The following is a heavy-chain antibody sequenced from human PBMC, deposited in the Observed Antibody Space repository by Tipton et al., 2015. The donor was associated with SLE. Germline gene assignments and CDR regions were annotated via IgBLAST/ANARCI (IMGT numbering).Heavy chain of an antibody. J-gene: IGHJ3*02. CDR1: GGSFRSGDYY. D-gene: IGHD6-13*01. Sequence: TLSLTCTVSGGSFRSGDYYWSWIRQHPGKGLEWIGHAYASGFTNYNSSPRSRLSISVDSSKNQFSLKLSSVTAADTALYYCAREVYSRGAFDIWGQGTMVTVSS. CDR2: AYASGFT. CDR3: AREVYSRGAFDI. V-gene: IGHV4-61*09.